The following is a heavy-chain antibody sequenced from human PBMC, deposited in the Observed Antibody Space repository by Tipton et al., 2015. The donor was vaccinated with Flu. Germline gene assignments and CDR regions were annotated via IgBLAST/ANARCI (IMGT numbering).Heavy chain of an antibody. J-gene: IGHJ4*02. V-gene: IGHV4-4*07. CDR3: ARHTGDSVRGVIDY. CDR2: VYSSGST. Sequence: TLSLTCTVSGASISGYYWSWIRQPAGRGLEWIGHVYSSGSTKYNPSLKGRVTLSVDKSRNQFSLELNSVTAADTAVYYCARHTGDSVRGVIDYWGQGTLVTVSS. CDR1: GASISGYY. D-gene: IGHD3-10*02.